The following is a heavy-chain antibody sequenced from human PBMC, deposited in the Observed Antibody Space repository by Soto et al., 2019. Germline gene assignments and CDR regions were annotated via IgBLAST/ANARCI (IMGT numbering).Heavy chain of an antibody. D-gene: IGHD1-26*01. V-gene: IGHV3-66*01. CDR1: GFTVSSNY. CDR2: IYSAGNT. CDR3: ARDFVVGGPTINYYYGMDV. Sequence: PGGSLRLSCAASGFTVSSNYRSWVRQAPGKGLEWISIIYSAGNTYYADSVKGRFTISRDNSKNTLYLQMNSLGAEDKAVYYCARDFVVGGPTINYYYGMDVWGQGTTVTVSS. J-gene: IGHJ6*02.